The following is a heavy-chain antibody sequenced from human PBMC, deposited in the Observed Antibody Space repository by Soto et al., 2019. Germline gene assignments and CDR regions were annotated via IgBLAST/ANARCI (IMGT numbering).Heavy chain of an antibody. CDR2: IYTSGST. J-gene: IGHJ6*02. D-gene: IGHD3-9*01. Sequence: SSETLSLTCTVSGGSISSYYWSWIRQPAGKGLEWIGRIYTSGSTNYNPSLKSRVTMSVDTSKNQFSLKLSSVTAADTAVYYCARAPYDILTGYSSYYYYYGMDVWGQGTTVTVSS. CDR3: ARAPYDILTGYSSYYYYYGMDV. V-gene: IGHV4-4*07. CDR1: GGSISSYY.